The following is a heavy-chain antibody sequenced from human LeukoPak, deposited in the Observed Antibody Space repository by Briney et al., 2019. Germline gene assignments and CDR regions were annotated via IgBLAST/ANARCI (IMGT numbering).Heavy chain of an antibody. D-gene: IGHD3-22*01. Sequence: GASVKVSCKASGYTFTSYGISWVRQAPGQGLEWMGWISAYNGNTNYAQKLQGRVTMTTDTSTSTAYMEPRSLRSDDTAVYYCARDRTDSSGYYHIDYWGQGTLVTVSS. J-gene: IGHJ4*02. V-gene: IGHV1-18*01. CDR2: ISAYNGNT. CDR3: ARDRTDSSGYYHIDY. CDR1: GYTFTSYG.